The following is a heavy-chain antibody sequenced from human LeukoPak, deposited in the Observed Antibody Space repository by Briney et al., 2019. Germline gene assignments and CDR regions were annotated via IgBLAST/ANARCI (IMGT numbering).Heavy chain of an antibody. CDR1: GGSISSYGYS. V-gene: IGHV4-30-2*01. J-gene: IGHJ3*01. CDR3: ARGTPGYDVLTGYYNGDAFGV. D-gene: IGHD3-9*01. Sequence: SETLSLTCVVSGGSISSYGYSWSWIRQPPGKGLEWIGYIYHSGTTYYNPSLESRVTISVDRSKNRFSLKLNSVTAADTALYYCARGTPGYDVLTGYYNGDAFGVWGQGTMVTVSS. CDR2: IYHSGTT.